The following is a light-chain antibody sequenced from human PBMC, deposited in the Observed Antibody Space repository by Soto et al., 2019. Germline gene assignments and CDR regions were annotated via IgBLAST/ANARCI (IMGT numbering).Light chain of an antibody. CDR3: QHFGGSPPRYT. CDR1: QGIRND. Sequence: AIQMTQSPSSLSASVGDRVTITCRASQGIRNDLGWYQQKPGKAPKLLIYAASSLQSGVPSRFSGSGSGTDFTLTISRLDPEDFAVYHCQHFGGSPPRYTFGEGTKLEIK. J-gene: IGKJ2*01. CDR2: AAS. V-gene: IGKV1-6*01.